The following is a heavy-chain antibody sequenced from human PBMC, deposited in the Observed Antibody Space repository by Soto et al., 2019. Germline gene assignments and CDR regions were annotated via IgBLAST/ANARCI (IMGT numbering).Heavy chain of an antibody. D-gene: IGHD2-8*02. CDR3: ARAETGGDFDY. V-gene: IGHV4-61*01. Sequence: PSETLSLTCTVSGGSVSSGSYYWSWIRQPPGKGLEWIGYIYYSGSTNYNPSLKSRATISVDTSKNQFSLKLSSVTAADTAVYYCARAETGGDFDYWGQGTLVTVSS. J-gene: IGHJ4*02. CDR1: GGSVSSGSYY. CDR2: IYYSGST.